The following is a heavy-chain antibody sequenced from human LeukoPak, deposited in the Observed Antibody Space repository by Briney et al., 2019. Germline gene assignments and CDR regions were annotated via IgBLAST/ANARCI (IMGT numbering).Heavy chain of an antibody. CDR3: AKGRGGITVTGARYLDL. CDR2: IGSSGTTT. D-gene: IGHD6-13*01. Sequence: PGGSLRLSCAASGFTFNTHGMNWARQAPGKGLEWVSGIGSSGTTTYYADSLKGRFTISRDNSKGTLYLQMDSLRAEDTALYYCAKGRGGITVTGARYLDLWGRGTLVIVSS. J-gene: IGHJ2*01. V-gene: IGHV3-23*01. CDR1: GFTFNTHG.